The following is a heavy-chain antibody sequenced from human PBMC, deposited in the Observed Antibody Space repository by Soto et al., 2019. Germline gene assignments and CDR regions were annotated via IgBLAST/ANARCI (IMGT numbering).Heavy chain of an antibody. CDR1: EGNSFSYG. CDR3: AKGHGYYDSSGRTDLDY. J-gene: IGHJ4*02. D-gene: IGHD3-22*01. V-gene: IGHV3-30*18. CDR2: ISYDGSNK. Sequence: RDPCGAAEGNSFSYGMHRVSKAPGKGLEWVAVISYDGSNKYYADSVKGRFTISRDNSKNTLYLQMNSLRAEDTAVYYCAKGHGYYDSSGRTDLDYWGQRTLVTVSS.